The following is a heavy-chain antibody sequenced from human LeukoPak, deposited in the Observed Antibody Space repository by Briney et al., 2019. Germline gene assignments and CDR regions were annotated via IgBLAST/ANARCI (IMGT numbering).Heavy chain of an antibody. D-gene: IGHD6-19*01. Sequence: GASVKVSFKASGYTFTSYGISWVRQAPGQGLDWMGWISAYNGNTNYAQKLQGRVTMTTDTSTSTAYMELRSLRSDDTAVYYCARSGAVAGTQYFNYYFDHWGQGTLVTVSS. CDR3: ARSGAVAGTQYFNYYFDH. V-gene: IGHV1-18*04. J-gene: IGHJ4*02. CDR2: ISAYNGNT. CDR1: GYTFTSYG.